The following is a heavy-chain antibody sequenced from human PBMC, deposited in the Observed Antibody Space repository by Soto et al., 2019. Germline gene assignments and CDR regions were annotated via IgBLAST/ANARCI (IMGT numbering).Heavy chain of an antibody. J-gene: IGHJ4*02. V-gene: IGHV3-33*01. CDR2: IWYDGSNK. CDR1: GFTFSSYG. D-gene: IGHD6-19*01. Sequence: QVQLVESGGGVVQPGRSLRLSCAASGFTFSSYGMHWVRQAPGKGLEWVAVIWYDGSNKYYADSVKGRFTISRDNSKNTLYLQMNSLRAEDTAVYYYARDGGYWYSSGWYGYWGQGTLVTVSS. CDR3: ARDGGYWYSSGWYGY.